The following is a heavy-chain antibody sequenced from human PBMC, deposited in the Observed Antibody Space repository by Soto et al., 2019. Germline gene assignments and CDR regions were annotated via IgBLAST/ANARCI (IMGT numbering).Heavy chain of an antibody. CDR1: GGSFSGYQ. CDR2: INDSGNI. J-gene: IGHJ6*03. V-gene: IGHV4-34*01. D-gene: IGHD3-10*01. Sequence: QVQLQQWGAGLLKPSETLSLTCAVYGGSFSGYQWSWIRQTPGKGLEWIGEINDSGNINYHTSLKSRVTVLLVTPKQQFSLKLRSVTAADSAVYYCARGLILWFGELSRRGGYYSYMDVWGKGTTVTVSS. CDR3: ARGLILWFGELSRRGGYYSYMDV.